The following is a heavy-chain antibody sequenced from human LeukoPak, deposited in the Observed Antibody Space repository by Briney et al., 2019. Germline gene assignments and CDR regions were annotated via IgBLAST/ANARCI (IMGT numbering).Heavy chain of an antibody. CDR2: INHSGST. V-gene: IGHV4-34*01. CDR1: GFTFSGYA. D-gene: IGHD6-19*01. Sequence: TGGSLRLSCAASGFTFSGYAMSWVRQAPGKGLEWIGEINHSGSTNYNPSLKSRVTISVDTSKNQFSLKLSSVTAADTAVYYCARAGGPVAPRYYYYYYGMDVWGQGTTVTVSS. CDR3: ARAGGPVAPRYYYYYYGMDV. J-gene: IGHJ6*02.